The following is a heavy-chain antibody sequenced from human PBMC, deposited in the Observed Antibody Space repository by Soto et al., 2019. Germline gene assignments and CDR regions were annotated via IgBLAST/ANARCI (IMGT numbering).Heavy chain of an antibody. CDR2: INQDGSAK. CDR1: GFTFGNQW. CDR3: ARGPF. Sequence: EVQLVESGGGVVQPGGSLRLSCAVSGFTFGNQWMSWVRQAPGKGLEWVANINQDGSAKSHVDSVEGRFTISRDNAKNSLYLQMNSRRVEDTAVDYCARGPFWGQGTLVTVSS. J-gene: IGHJ4*02. V-gene: IGHV3-7*01. D-gene: IGHD3-3*02.